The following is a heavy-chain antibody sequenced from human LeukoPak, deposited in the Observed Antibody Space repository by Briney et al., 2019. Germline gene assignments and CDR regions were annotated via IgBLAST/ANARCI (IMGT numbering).Heavy chain of an antibody. CDR2: ISGYNGNA. V-gene: IGHV1-18*01. D-gene: IGHD2-2*02. J-gene: IGHJ4*02. CDR1: GYTFTSYG. CDR3: ARVSLYCTSTSCYMTHTTYFDY. Sequence: ASVKVSCKASGYTFTSYGLSWVRQAPGQGLEWMGWISGYNGNANYAQKFQGRVTMTTDTSTSTAYMELRSLRSDDTAVYYCARVSLYCTSTSCYMTHTTYFDYWGQGTLVTVSS.